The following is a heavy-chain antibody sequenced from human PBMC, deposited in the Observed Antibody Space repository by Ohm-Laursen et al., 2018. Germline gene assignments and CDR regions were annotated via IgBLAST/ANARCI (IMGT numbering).Heavy chain of an antibody. J-gene: IGHJ4*02. Sequence: ASVKVSCKASGYTFTGYYLYWVRQAPGQGLEWTGWVNPNSDGTKYTQKFQGRVTMTRDTSISTAYLELSSLRSDDTAVYYCARDLSSRSYGADYWGQGTLVTVSS. CDR2: VNPNSDGT. CDR3: ARDLSSRSYGADY. V-gene: IGHV1-2*02. CDR1: GYTFTGYY. D-gene: IGHD2-15*01.